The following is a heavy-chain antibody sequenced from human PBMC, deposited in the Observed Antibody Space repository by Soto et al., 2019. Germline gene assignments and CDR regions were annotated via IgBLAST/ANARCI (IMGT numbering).Heavy chain of an antibody. V-gene: IGHV3-48*02. J-gene: IGHJ4*02. CDR3: GRDFGHGYYLDY. D-gene: IGHD3-3*01. CDR2: ITDSSDPV. Sequence: PGGSLRLSCVASGFSFSNYNMNWVRQAPGKGLEWVSYITDSSDPVHYTDSVWGRFNISSDNAEGSVYLQMNSLRDEDTAVYFCGRDFGHGYYLDYWGRGTLATVSS. CDR1: GFSFSNYN.